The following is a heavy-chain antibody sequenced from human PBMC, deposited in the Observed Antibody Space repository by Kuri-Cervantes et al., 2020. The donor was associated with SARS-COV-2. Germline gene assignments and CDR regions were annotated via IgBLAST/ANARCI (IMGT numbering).Heavy chain of an antibody. V-gene: IGHV3-48*01. Sequence: GESLKISCAASGFTFSSYSMNWVRQAPGKGLEWVSYISSSSSTIYYADSVKGRFTISRDNAKNSLYLQMNSLRAEDTAVYYCARDSGFLVVYANNDYWGQGTLVTVSS. CDR1: GFTFSSYS. CDR2: ISSSSSTI. J-gene: IGHJ4*02. CDR3: ARDSGFLVVYANNDY. D-gene: IGHD2-8*01.